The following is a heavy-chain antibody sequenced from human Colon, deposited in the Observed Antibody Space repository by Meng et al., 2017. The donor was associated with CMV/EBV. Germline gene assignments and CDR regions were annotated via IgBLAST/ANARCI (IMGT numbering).Heavy chain of an antibody. V-gene: IGHV3-23*01. CDR2: ISSRGDKR. J-gene: IGHJ4*02. D-gene: IGHD2/OR15-2a*01. Sequence: GESLKISCVVSGVTFSGSVMSWVRQAPGKGLEWVAAISSRGDKRDYADSVKGRFTISRDNFRNTVILQMSSMKVEDTAVYYCARGQFLHYFDDWGRGTLVTVSS. CDR3: ARGQFLHYFDD. CDR1: GVTFSGSV.